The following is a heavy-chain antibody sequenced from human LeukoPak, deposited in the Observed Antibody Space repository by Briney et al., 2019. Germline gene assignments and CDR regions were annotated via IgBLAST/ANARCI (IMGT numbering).Heavy chain of an antibody. V-gene: IGHV3-43*01. D-gene: IGHD7-27*01. CDR2: ISWDGGTT. CDR1: GFTFDDYT. J-gene: IGHJ6*03. CDR3: AKGGITPELGRYYYYYFMDV. Sequence: GGSLRLSCAASGFTFDDYTMHWVRQAPGKGLEWVSLISWDGGTTYYADSVKGRFTISRDKNKDSLYLQMNSLRTEDTALYYCAKGGITPELGRYYYYYFMDVWGKGTTVTVS.